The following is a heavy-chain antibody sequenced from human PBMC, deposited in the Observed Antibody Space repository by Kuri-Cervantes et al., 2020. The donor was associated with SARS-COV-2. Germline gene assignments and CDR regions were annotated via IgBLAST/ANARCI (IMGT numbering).Heavy chain of an antibody. V-gene: IGHV3-30*02. CDR1: GFTFSSYG. J-gene: IGHJ4*02. CDR2: IRYDGSNK. CDR3: AKTDPHQAVLRYFDWLSSFDY. Sequence: GESLKISCAASGFTFSSYGMRWVRQAPGKGLEWVAFIRYDGSNKYYADSVKGRFTISRDNSKNTLYLQMNSLRAEDTAVYYCAKTDPHQAVLRYFDWLSSFDYWGQGTLVTVSS. D-gene: IGHD3-9*01.